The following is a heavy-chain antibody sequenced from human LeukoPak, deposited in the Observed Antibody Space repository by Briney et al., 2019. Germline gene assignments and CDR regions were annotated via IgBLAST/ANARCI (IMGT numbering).Heavy chain of an antibody. V-gene: IGHV3-21*04. CDR1: GFTFSSYS. CDR3: ARRAGGYSHPYDY. D-gene: IGHD4-23*01. J-gene: IGHJ4*02. Sequence: GGSLRLSCAASGFTFSSYSMNWVRQAPGKGLEWVSSISSSSSYIYYADSVKGRFTISRDNAKNSLYLQMNSLRAEDTAMYYCARRAGGYSHPYDYWGQGTLVTVSS. CDR2: ISSSSSYI.